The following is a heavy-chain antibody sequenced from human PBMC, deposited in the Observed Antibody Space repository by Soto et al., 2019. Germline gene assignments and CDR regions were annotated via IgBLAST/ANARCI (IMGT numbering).Heavy chain of an antibody. CDR1: GVTFSSYS. V-gene: IGHV3-48*01. CDR2: ISSGSSTI. CDR3: ERSEWSFDY. D-gene: IGHD3-3*01. Sequence: GEALKISCTASGVTFSSYSMNWVRQAPGKGLEWVAYISSGSSTIYYADSMKGRFTISRDNAKNALYLQMNSMRAEDTAVYYCERSEWSFDYRGHGTLVPVS. J-gene: IGHJ4*01.